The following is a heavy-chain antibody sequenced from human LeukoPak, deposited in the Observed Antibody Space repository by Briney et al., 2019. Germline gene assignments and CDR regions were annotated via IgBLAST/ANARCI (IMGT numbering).Heavy chain of an antibody. D-gene: IGHD1-1*01. Sequence: QPGRSLRLSCAASGFTFSSYGMHWVRQAPGKGLEWVAVISYDGSNRYYADSVKGRFTISRDNSKNTLYLQMNSLRAEDTAVYYCARGKGTGRLANWFDPWGQGTLVTVSS. J-gene: IGHJ5*02. V-gene: IGHV3-30*03. CDR2: ISYDGSNR. CDR3: ARGKGTGRLANWFDP. CDR1: GFTFSSYG.